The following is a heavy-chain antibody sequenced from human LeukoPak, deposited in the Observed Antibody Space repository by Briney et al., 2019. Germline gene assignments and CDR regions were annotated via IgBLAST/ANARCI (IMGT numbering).Heavy chain of an antibody. CDR1: GGSFSGYY. Sequence: SETLSLTCAVYGGSFSGYYWSWIRQPPGKGLEWIGEINHSGSTNYNPSLKSRATISVDTSKNQFSLKLSSVTAADTAVYYCARGQTTSRYYYYYMDVWGKGTTVTVSS. V-gene: IGHV4-34*01. J-gene: IGHJ6*03. CDR3: ARGQTTSRYYYYYMDV. D-gene: IGHD4-17*01. CDR2: INHSGST.